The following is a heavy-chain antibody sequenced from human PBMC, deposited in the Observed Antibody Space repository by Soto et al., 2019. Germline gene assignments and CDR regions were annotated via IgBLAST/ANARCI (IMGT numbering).Heavy chain of an antibody. V-gene: IGHV4-61*01. Sequence: KPSETLSLTCTVSGGSVSTARYYWSWIRQPPGKGREWSGYIYYSGSTKYNPSLTSRVTISLDTSKNQFSLKLSSVTAAHTAVYYCARINWYPSSWYYFDYWGQGTLVTVSS. CDR2: IYYSGST. J-gene: IGHJ4*02. CDR1: GGSVSTARYY. D-gene: IGHD6-13*01. CDR3: ARINWYPSSWYYFDY.